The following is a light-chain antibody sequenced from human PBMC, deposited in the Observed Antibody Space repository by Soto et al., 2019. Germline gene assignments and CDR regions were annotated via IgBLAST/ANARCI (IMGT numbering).Light chain of an antibody. V-gene: IGKV1-33*01. Sequence: DIQMTQSPSSLSASVGDRVTITCQASQDISNYVNWYQQKPGKAPKLLIYDASNLETGAPSRFSGSGSGTDFTFTISSLQPEDIATYYCQQYDNLLTFGGGTKVDIK. CDR2: DAS. J-gene: IGKJ4*01. CDR1: QDISNY. CDR3: QQYDNLLT.